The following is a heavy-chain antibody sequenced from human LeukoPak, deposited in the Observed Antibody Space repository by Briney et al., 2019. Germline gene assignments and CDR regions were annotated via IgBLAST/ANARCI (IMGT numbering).Heavy chain of an antibody. Sequence: SETLSLTCTVSGGSISGYYWSWIRQPAGKGLEWIGRMSTSGNSNYIPSLVSRVTMSVDTSKNQFSLNLSSGTAADTAVYYCARESGSMRWFDPWGQGTLVTVSS. V-gene: IGHV4-4*07. J-gene: IGHJ5*02. CDR1: GGSISGYY. CDR2: MSTSGNS. D-gene: IGHD6-25*01. CDR3: ARESGSMRWFDP.